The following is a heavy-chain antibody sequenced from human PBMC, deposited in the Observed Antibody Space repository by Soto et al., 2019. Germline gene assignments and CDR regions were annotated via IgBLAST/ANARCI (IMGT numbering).Heavy chain of an antibody. CDR1: GYTFTSYY. V-gene: IGHV1-46*01. CDR2: INPSGGST. Sequence: GASVKVSCKASGYTFTSYYMHWVRQAPGQGLEWMGIINPSGGSTSYAQKFQGRVTMTRDTSTSTVYMELSSLRSEDTVVYYCARDGQTSSGWYLVNSVELNYWGQGTLVTVSS. CDR3: ARDGQTSSGWYLVNSVELNY. D-gene: IGHD6-19*01. J-gene: IGHJ4*02.